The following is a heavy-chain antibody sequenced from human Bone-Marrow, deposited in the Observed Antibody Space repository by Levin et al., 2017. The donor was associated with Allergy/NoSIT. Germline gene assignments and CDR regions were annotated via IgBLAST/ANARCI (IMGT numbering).Heavy chain of an antibody. D-gene: IGHD6-19*01. CDR3: ARGKAYSSGWYDY. CDR1: GGTFRTHA. V-gene: IGHV1-69*01. CDR2: IIPILGTE. Sequence: PGESLKISCKASGGTFRTHAISWVRQAPGQGLEWMGGIIPILGTENYAQNFQDRVTITADESSNTAYMELSSLRFDDTAVYYCARGKAYSSGWYDYWGQGTLVIVSS. J-gene: IGHJ4*02.